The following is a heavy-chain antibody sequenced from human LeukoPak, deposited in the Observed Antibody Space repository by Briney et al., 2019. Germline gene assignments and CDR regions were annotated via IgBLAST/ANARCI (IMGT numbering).Heavy chain of an antibody. CDR3: ARGSGYYYYDY. Sequence: VASVKVSCKASGYTFTSYYMHWVRQAPGQGLEWMGIINPSGGSTSYAQKFQGRVTMTRDTSTSTAYMELRSLRSDDTAVYYCARGSGYYYYDYWGQGTLVTVSS. V-gene: IGHV1-46*01. D-gene: IGHD3-22*01. CDR1: GYTFTSYY. CDR2: INPSGGST. J-gene: IGHJ4*02.